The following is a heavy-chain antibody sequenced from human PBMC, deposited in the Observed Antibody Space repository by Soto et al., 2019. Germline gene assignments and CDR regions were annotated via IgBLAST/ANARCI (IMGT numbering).Heavy chain of an antibody. CDR1: SGSFSGHY. V-gene: IGHV4-34*01. CDR3: ARHGGYYFDY. Sequence: VQLQQWGAGLLKPSETLSLTCAVYSGSFSGHYWSWIRQPPGKGLEWIGELYQGLSIVYNPSLESRVTISGDSSKNQFSLKLRSVTAADTAIYYCARHGGYYFDYWGKGTLVTVSS. J-gene: IGHJ4*02. CDR2: LYQGLSI.